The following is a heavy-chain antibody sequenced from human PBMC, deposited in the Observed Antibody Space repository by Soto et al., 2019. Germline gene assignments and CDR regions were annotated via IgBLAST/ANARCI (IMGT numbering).Heavy chain of an antibody. J-gene: IGHJ4*02. CDR3: AHGSCSSADCYPNPYLHY. Sequence: QITLKESGPTLVKPTQTLTLTCTFSGFSLSTTAEGVGWIRQPPGKALEWLALIYWDDDERYSPSLKSRLTITKDTSKNQVVLTMTNVDPVDTATYYCAHGSCSSADCYPNPYLHYWGQGIQVTVSS. CDR2: IYWDDDE. D-gene: IGHD2-2*01. V-gene: IGHV2-5*02. CDR1: GFSLSTTAEG.